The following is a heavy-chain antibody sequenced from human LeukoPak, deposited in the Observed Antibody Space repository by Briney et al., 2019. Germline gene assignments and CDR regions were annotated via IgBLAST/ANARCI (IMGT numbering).Heavy chain of an antibody. Sequence: SETLSLTCTVSGGSITSSSYYWDWIRQPPGEGLEWIGTIYYSGRTYYNPSLKSRVTISVDTSRNQFSLKLSSVTAADTAVYYCARHALPGGPPPFDYWGQGTLVTVSS. CDR3: ARHALPGGPPPFDY. J-gene: IGHJ4*02. D-gene: IGHD1-14*01. V-gene: IGHV4-39*01. CDR1: GGSITSSSYY. CDR2: IYYSGRT.